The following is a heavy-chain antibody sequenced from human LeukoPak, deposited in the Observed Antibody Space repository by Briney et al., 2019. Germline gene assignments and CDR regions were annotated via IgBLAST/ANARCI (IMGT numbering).Heavy chain of an antibody. CDR3: AKGYSSSSYDALDI. J-gene: IGHJ3*02. CDR1: RFIFSSYA. D-gene: IGHD6-13*01. CDR2: ISGSGGST. Sequence: PGGSLRLSCAASRFIFSSYAMTWARQAPGKGLEWVSGISGSGGSTFYADSVKGRFTISRDNSKNTLYLQMNSLRAEDTAVYYCAKGYSSSSYDALDIWGQGTMVTVSS. V-gene: IGHV3-23*01.